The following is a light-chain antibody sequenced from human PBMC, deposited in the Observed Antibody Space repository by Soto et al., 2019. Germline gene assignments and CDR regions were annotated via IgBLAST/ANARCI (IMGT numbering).Light chain of an antibody. V-gene: IGKV3-11*01. CDR1: QSVSSN. J-gene: IGKJ4*01. Sequence: TQSPATLSVSLGERATLFCRASQSVSSNVALYQHKPGQAPRLLIYGASTRTTGIPARFSGSGSETDFTLTISSLEPEDSAVYYCQQRSNWPSLTFGGGTKVDIK. CDR3: QQRSNWPSLT. CDR2: GAS.